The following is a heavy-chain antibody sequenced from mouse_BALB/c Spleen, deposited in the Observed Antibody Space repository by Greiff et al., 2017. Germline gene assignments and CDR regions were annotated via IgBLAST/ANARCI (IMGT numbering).Heavy chain of an antibody. Sequence: EVNLVESGGGLVKPGGSLKLSCAASGFTFSSYAMSWVRQTPEKRLEWVASISSGGSTYYPDSVKGRFTISRDNARNILYLQMSSLRSEDTAMYYCARRGDGSSYDYYAMDYWGQGTSVTVSS. D-gene: IGHD1-1*01. CDR1: GFTFSSYA. CDR3: ARRGDGSSYDYYAMDY. V-gene: IGHV5-6-5*01. J-gene: IGHJ4*01. CDR2: ISSGGST.